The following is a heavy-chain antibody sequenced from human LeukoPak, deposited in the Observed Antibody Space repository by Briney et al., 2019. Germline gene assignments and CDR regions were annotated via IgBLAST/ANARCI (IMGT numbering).Heavy chain of an antibody. D-gene: IGHD3-22*01. CDR1: GFTFSSYE. CDR3: ARDYYDSSGYYAYYFDY. V-gene: IGHV4-39*07. J-gene: IGHJ4*02. Sequence: LRLSCAASGFTFSSYEMNWVRQPPGKGLEWIGSIYYSGSTYYNPSLKSRVTISVDTSKNQFSLKLSSVTAADTAVYYCARDYYDSSGYYAYYFDYWGQGTLVTVSS. CDR2: IYYSGST.